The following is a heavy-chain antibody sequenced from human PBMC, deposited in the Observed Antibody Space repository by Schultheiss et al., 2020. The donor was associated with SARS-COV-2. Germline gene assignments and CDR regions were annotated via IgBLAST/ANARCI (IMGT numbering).Heavy chain of an antibody. CDR3: ARGSCGGDCYGVHYYYYGMDV. Sequence: ASVKVSCKASGYTFTSYVISWVRQAPGQGLEWMGWISASNGDTNFAQKLQGRVTMTTDTSTSTAYMELRSLRSDDTAVYYCARGSCGGDCYGVHYYYYGMDVWGQGTTVTVAS. V-gene: IGHV1-18*04. J-gene: IGHJ6*02. CDR2: ISASNGDT. D-gene: IGHD2-21*02. CDR1: GYTFTSYV.